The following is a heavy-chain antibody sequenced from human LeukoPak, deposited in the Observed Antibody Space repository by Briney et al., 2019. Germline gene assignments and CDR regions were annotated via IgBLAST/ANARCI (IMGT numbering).Heavy chain of an antibody. CDR3: ARATREYDFWSGSRMNWFDP. Sequence: GGSLRLSCAASGFTFSGFSMSWVRQSPTKGLEWVANIKQDGSERYYVDSVKGRFTISRDNAKNSLYLQMNSLRAEDTAVYYCARATREYDFWSGSRMNWFDPWGQGTLVTVSS. D-gene: IGHD3-3*01. J-gene: IGHJ5*02. CDR1: GFTFSGFS. CDR2: IKQDGSER. V-gene: IGHV3-7*01.